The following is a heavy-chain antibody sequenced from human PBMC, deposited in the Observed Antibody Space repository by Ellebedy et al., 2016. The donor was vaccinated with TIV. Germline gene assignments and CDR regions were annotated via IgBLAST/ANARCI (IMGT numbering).Heavy chain of an antibody. Sequence: GGSLRLSXAASGFTFNNYPMHWVRQAPGKGLEWVAIISYDGSNKYYGDSVKGRFTISRDNSKYTLYLQMNSLRAEDTAVYYCARDESGSGYGIFGYWGQGTLVTVSS. CDR3: ARDESGSGYGIFGY. CDR2: ISYDGSNK. J-gene: IGHJ4*02. D-gene: IGHD5-12*01. V-gene: IGHV3-30-3*01. CDR1: GFTFNNYP.